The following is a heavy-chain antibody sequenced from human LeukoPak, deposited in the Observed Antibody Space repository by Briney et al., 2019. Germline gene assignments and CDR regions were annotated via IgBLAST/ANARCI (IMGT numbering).Heavy chain of an antibody. CDR2: INPNSGGT. J-gene: IGHJ4*02. Sequence: ASVKVSCKASGYTFTGYYMHWVRQAPGQGLEWMGWINPNSGGTNYAQTFQGRVTMTRDTSTSTAYMELSRLRSDDTGVYYCARERQGLVRGGFDYWGQGTLVTVSS. CDR1: GYTFTGYY. V-gene: IGHV1-2*02. D-gene: IGHD6-19*01. CDR3: ARERQGLVRGGFDY.